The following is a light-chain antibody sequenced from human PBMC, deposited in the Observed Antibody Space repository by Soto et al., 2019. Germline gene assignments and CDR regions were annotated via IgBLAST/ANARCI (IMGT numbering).Light chain of an antibody. CDR3: QQKNSYSET. CDR1: QTISSW. J-gene: IGKJ1*01. Sequence: DIQMTQSPSTLSGSVGDRVTITCRASQTISSWLACYPQKPGKAPKLLIYKASTLKSGVPSRFSGSGSGTEFPLTISILQPDDFATYYCQQKNSYSETFGQGTKGELK. V-gene: IGKV1-5*03. CDR2: KAS.